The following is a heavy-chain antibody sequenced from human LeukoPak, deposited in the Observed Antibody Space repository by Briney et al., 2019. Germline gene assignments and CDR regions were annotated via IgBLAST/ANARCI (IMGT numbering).Heavy chain of an antibody. CDR1: GDSISGFY. J-gene: IGHJ4*02. V-gene: IGHV4-59*08. CDR3: AKYGYSYGPYYFDY. Sequence: NPSETLSLTCTVSGDSISGFYWSWIRQPPGKGLEWIGYIYYSGSTNYNPSLKSRVTISVDTSKNQFSLKLSSVTAADTAVYYCAKYGYSYGPYYFDYWGQGTLVTVSS. CDR2: IYYSGST. D-gene: IGHD5-18*01.